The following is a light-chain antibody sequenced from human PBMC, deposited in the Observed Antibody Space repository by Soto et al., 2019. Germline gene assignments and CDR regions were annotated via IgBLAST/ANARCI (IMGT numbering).Light chain of an antibody. CDR3: QQYNNWPGT. CDR2: GAS. V-gene: IGKV3-15*01. Sequence: EIVMTQSPATLSVSPGERATLSCRASQSVSSNLAWYQQKPGQAPRLLIYGASTRATGIPAGFSGSGSGTEFTLTISSLQSEDFAVYYCQQYNNWPGTFGPGTKVDIK. CDR1: QSVSSN. J-gene: IGKJ3*01.